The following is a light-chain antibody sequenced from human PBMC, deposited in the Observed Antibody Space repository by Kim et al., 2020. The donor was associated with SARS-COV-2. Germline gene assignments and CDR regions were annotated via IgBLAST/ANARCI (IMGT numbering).Light chain of an antibody. J-gene: IGKJ4*01. CDR3: QQRSNWPLI. V-gene: IGKV3-11*01. CDR1: QSVHNY. CDR2: DAS. Sequence: LSPGERPTLSSRASQSVHNYLACYQQKPGQPPRLLIYDASYRATGIPARFSGSGSGTDFTLTISSREPEDFAVYYCQQRSNWPLIFGGGTKVDIQ.